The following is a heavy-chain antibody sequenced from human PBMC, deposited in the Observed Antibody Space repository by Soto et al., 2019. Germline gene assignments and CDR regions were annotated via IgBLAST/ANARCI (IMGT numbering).Heavy chain of an antibody. D-gene: IGHD5-12*01. CDR1: GYTFTSYA. Sequence: QVQLVQSGAEVKKPGASVKVSCKASGYTFTSYAMHWVRQAPGQRLEWMGWINAGNGNTGYAQKFQGRVTMTRNTSISTAYMELSSLRSEDTAVYYCARGYGGYEARSMTDWGQGTLVTVSS. CDR2: INAGNGNT. CDR3: ARGYGGYEARSMTD. V-gene: IGHV1-3*01. J-gene: IGHJ4*02.